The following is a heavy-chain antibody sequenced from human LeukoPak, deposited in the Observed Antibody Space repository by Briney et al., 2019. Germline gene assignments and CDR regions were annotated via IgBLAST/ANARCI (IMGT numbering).Heavy chain of an antibody. CDR2: ILTSGSS. CDR3: ARGFCSGGSCYLFDS. J-gene: IGHJ4*02. Sequence: TLSLTCTVSGGSISSGNYYWSWIRQPAGKGLEWIGRILTSGSSNSNPSLTSRITMSVDTSQNQFSLKLFSVTAADTAVYYCARGFCSGGSCYLFDSWGQGTLVTVSS. D-gene: IGHD2-15*01. V-gene: IGHV4-61*02. CDR1: GGSISSGNYY.